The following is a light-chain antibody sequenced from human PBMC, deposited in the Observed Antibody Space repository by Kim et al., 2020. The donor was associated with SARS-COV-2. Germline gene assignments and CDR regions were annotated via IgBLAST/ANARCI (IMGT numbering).Light chain of an antibody. CDR1: RIGGKS. CDR2: YDN. CDR3: QVWDAGSDHWV. V-gene: IGLV3-21*04. J-gene: IGLJ3*02. Sequence: APGQTAGISCGGNRIGGKSVHRFQLQPGPAPVLVIYYDNIRPSGIPERFSGSNSGSAATLTIRRVEAGDEADYYCQVWDAGSDHWVFGGGTQLTVL.